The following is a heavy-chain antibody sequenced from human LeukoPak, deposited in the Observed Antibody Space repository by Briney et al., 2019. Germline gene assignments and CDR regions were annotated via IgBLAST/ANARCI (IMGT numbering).Heavy chain of an antibody. CDR1: GGSISSYY. V-gene: IGHV4-59*01. Sequence: SETLSLTCTVSGGSISSYYWSWIRQPPGKGLEWIGYISYSGSTNYNPSLKSRVTISVDTSKHQFSLKLSAVTAADTAVYYCARGPHKFDYWGQGSLVSDSS. CDR2: ISYSGST. CDR3: ARGPHKFDY. J-gene: IGHJ4*02.